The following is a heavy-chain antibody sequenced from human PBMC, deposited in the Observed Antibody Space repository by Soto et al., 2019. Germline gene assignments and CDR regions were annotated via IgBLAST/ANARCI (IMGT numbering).Heavy chain of an antibody. CDR3: AKQNGYGGNSELEY. CDR2: ISGSGGST. CDR1: GFTFSSYA. D-gene: IGHD2-21*02. V-gene: IGHV3-23*01. J-gene: IGHJ4*02. Sequence: EVQLLESGGGLVQPGGSLRLSCAASGFTFSSYAMSWVRQAPGKGLEWVSAISGSGGSTYYADSVKGRFTISRDNSKNTLYLQMNSLRAEDTAGYYCAKQNGYGGNSELEYWGQGTLVTVSS.